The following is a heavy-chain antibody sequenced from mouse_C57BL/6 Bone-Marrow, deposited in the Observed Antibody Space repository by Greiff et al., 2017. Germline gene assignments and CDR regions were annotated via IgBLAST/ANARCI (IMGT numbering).Heavy chain of an antibody. CDR1: GFTFSSYG. CDR3: ASPYYPFAY. CDR2: ISSGGSYT. Sequence: DVMLVESGGDLVKPGGSLKLSCAASGFTFSSYGMSWVRQTPDKRLEWVATISSGGSYTYYPDSVKWRFTISRDNAKNTLYLQMSSLKSEDTAMYYCASPYYPFAYWGQGTLVTVSA. D-gene: IGHD2-10*01. V-gene: IGHV5-6*02. J-gene: IGHJ3*01.